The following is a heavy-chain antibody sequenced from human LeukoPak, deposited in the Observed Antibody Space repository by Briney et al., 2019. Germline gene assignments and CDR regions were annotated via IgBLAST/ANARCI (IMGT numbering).Heavy chain of an antibody. Sequence: SETLSLTCTVSGYSINSGFYWGWIRQPPGKGLEWIGSIYHSGSTHYKSSLKSRVTISVDTSRNQLSLKLTSVTAADTAVYYCARGVGLTQGGAFDFWGQGTLVTVSS. V-gene: IGHV4-38-2*02. D-gene: IGHD3-16*01. CDR2: IYHSGST. J-gene: IGHJ4*02. CDR3: ARGVGLTQGGAFDF. CDR1: GYSINSGFY.